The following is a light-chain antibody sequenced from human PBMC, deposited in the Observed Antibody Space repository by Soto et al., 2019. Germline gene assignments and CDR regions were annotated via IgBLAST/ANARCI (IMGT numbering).Light chain of an antibody. CDR3: QTWGTGIVV. V-gene: IGLV4-69*01. Sequence: QPVLTQSPSASASLGASVKLTCTLSSGHSSYDIAWHQQQPEKGPRYLMKLNSDGSHSKGDGIPDRFSGSSSGAERYLTISSLQSEAEADYYCQTWGTGIVVFGGGTKLTVL. CDR1: SGHSSYD. J-gene: IGLJ2*01. CDR2: LNSDGSH.